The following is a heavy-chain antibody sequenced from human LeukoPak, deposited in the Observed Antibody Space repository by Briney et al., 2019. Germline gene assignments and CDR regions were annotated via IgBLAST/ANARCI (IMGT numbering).Heavy chain of an antibody. V-gene: IGHV3-23*01. D-gene: IGHD3-22*01. Sequence: PGGSLRLSCAASRFSFSAYPMGWVRRAPGRGLEWVSGISAGGDLTFHADSVRGRFTISRDNSNNTLYLQMNGLKAEDTAIYYCAKDLMPHSSGSLFDYWGPGTLVTVSS. CDR1: RFSFSAYP. CDR2: ISAGGDLT. CDR3: AKDLMPHSSGSLFDY. J-gene: IGHJ4*02.